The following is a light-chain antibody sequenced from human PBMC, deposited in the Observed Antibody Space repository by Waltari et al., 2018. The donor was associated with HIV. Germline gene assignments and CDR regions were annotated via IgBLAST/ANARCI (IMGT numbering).Light chain of an antibody. CDR2: SSK. CDR3: AAWDDSLSGYV. CDR1: SSNIGSSY. Sequence: QSVLTQPPSASGTPGPRVTISCSGSSSNIGSSYVYWYQQVPGTAPKLLIYSSKHRPSGVPDRFSGSKSGTSASLAISGLRSEDEADYYCAAWDDSLSGYVFGTGTKVTVL. V-gene: IGLV1-47*01. J-gene: IGLJ1*01.